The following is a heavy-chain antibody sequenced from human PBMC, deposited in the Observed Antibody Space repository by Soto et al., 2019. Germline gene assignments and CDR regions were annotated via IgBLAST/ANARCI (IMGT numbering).Heavy chain of an antibody. CDR1: GFTFSSYG. V-gene: IGHV3-30*18. CDR2: ISYDGSNK. J-gene: IGHJ5*02. D-gene: IGHD4-4*01. CDR3: AKETTGVDYTRYWFDP. Sequence: SLRLSCAASGFTFSSYGMHWVRQAPGKGLEWVAVISYDGSNKYYADSVKGRFTISRDNSKNTLYLQMNSLRAEDTAVYYCAKETTGVDYTRYWFDPWGQGTLVTVSS.